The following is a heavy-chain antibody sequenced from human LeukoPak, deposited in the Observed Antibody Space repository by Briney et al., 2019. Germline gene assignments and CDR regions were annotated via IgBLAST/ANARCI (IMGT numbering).Heavy chain of an antibody. CDR2: IFTGDSDT. CDR1: GYSFTSYW. D-gene: IGHD3-22*01. V-gene: IGHV5-51*01. Sequence: GESLKISCKGSGYSFTSYWIGWGRQMPVKGLEWMGIIFTGDSDTRYSPSFQGQVTISADKSISTAYLQWSSLKASDTAMYYCASRDSSGYDYWGEGTLVTVSS. CDR3: ASRDSSGYDY. J-gene: IGHJ4*02.